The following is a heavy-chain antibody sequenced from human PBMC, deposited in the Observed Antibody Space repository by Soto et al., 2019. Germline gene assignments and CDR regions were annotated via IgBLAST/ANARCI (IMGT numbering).Heavy chain of an antibody. CDR3: APAMVLEVLALYCSFYGTDV. CDR1: GGTFSRYS. V-gene: IGHV1-69*13. CDR2: IIPIFGTA. J-gene: IGHJ6*02. Sequence: SVKVSCKASGGTFSRYSISWVRQAPGQGLEWMGGIIPIFGTANYAQKFQGRVTITADESTSTAYMELSSLRSEDTAVYYCAPAMVLEVLALYCSFYGTDVWG. D-gene: IGHD5-18*01.